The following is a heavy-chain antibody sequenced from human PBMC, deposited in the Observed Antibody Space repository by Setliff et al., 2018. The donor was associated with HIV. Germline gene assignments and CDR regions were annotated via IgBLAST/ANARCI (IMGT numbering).Heavy chain of an antibody. J-gene: IGHJ4*02. V-gene: IGHV1-18*01. D-gene: IGHD3-22*01. Sequence: GASVKVSCKVSGYTFSSHGISWVRQAPGQGLEWMGWISAYNGNTDYAQKFQGRVTMTTDTSTSTAYMELRSLRSEDTAVYYCARGTYDSDYWGQGTLVTVSS. CDR3: ARGTYDSDY. CDR1: GYTFSSHG. CDR2: ISAYNGNT.